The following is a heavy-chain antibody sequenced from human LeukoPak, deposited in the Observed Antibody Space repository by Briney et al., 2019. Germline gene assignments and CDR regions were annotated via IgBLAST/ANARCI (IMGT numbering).Heavy chain of an antibody. CDR3: ARGQIYGTGSYFFDH. Sequence: GGSLRLSCVASGFTVSSNYMSWVRQTPGQGRLEWVSVIYTDGRTFYTGSVTGRFTISRDNSMNTLYLQMNSLRAEDTAVYYCARGQIYGTGSYFFDHWGQGTLVTVSS. V-gene: IGHV3-66*01. CDR1: GFTVSSNY. CDR2: IYTDGRT. D-gene: IGHD3-10*01. J-gene: IGHJ4*02.